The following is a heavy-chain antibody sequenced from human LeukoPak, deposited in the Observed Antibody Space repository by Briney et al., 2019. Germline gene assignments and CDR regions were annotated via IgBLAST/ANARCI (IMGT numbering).Heavy chain of an antibody. V-gene: IGHV4-59*01. CDR2: IYYSGST. CDR3: ARDLLSTAGYFDY. D-gene: IGHD6-19*01. CDR1: GGSFSGYY. Sequence: SETLSLICAVYGGSFSGYYWSWIRQPPGKGLEWIGYIYYSGSTNYNPSLKSRVTISVDTSKNQFSLNLSSVTAADTAVYYCARDLLSTAGYFDYWGQGTLVTVSS. J-gene: IGHJ4*02.